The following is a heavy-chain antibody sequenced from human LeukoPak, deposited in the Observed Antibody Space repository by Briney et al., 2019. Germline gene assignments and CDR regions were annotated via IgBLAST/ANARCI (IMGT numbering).Heavy chain of an antibody. CDR1: GYTFTSYD. CDR2: MNPNSGNT. CDR3: ARVGAPAGYRKPYCSSTSCSPQSPRRSPYYYYYYMDV. J-gene: IGHJ6*03. D-gene: IGHD2-2*01. Sequence: ASVKVSCKASGYTFTSYDINWVRQATGQRLEWMGWMNPNSGNTGYAQKFQGRVTMTRNTSISTAYMELSSLRSEDTAVYYCARVGAPAGYRKPYCSSTSCSPQSPRRSPYYYYYYMDVWGKGTTVTVSS. V-gene: IGHV1-8*01.